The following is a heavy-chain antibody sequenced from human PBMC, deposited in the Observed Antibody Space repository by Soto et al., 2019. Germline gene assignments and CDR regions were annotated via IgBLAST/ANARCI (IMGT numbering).Heavy chain of an antibody. CDR1: GFSFSNYY. J-gene: IGHJ3*01. V-gene: IGHV3-11*01. CDR2: ISSSGTIT. Sequence: QVQLVDSGGGLVKPGGSLRLSCAASGFSFSNYYFTYIRQATGKGLEWIAYISSSGTITHYADSVQGRFPISRDNAKYSLALQLNDQRVDDTAVYYCARSLLGVGDPVDLWGQGTSVIVSS. D-gene: IGHD2-15*01. CDR3: ARSLLGVGDPVDL.